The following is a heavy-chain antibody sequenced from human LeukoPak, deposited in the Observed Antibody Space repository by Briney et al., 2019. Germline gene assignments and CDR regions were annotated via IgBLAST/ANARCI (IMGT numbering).Heavy chain of an antibody. CDR2: INPSGGST. CDR1: GGTFSSYA. Sequence: ASVKVSCKASGGTFSSYAISWVRQAPGQGLEWMGIINPSGGSTSYAQKFQGRVTMTRDTSTSTVYMELSSLRSEDTAVYYCARVRLRRIDAFDIWGQGTMVTVSS. CDR3: ARVRLRRIDAFDI. V-gene: IGHV1-46*01. J-gene: IGHJ3*02. D-gene: IGHD2-15*01.